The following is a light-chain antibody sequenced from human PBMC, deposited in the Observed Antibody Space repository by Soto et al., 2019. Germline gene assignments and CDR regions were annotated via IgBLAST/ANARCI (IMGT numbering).Light chain of an antibody. CDR2: GAS. J-gene: IGKJ4*01. CDR1: QALSNF. V-gene: IGKV1-27*01. Sequence: DIQMTQSPSSLSASIGDRVTITCRASQALSNFLAWYQQKPGKVPKLLIYGASTLQSGVPSRFSGSGSGTQFTLTISSLQPEDAATYYCQRYSTAPLTFGGGTKVDIK. CDR3: QRYSTAPLT.